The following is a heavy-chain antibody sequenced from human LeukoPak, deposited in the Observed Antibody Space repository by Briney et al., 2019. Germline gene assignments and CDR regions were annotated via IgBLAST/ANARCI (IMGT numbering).Heavy chain of an antibody. CDR1: GYTFTGYY. Sequence: ASVKVSCEASGYTFTGYYMHWVRQAPGQGLEWMGWINPNSGGTNYAQKFQGRVTMTRDMSISTAYMELSRLRSDDTAVYYCARGVVPYNWFDPWGQGTLVTVSS. V-gene: IGHV1-2*02. J-gene: IGHJ5*02. D-gene: IGHD2-15*01. CDR2: INPNSGGT. CDR3: ARGVVPYNWFDP.